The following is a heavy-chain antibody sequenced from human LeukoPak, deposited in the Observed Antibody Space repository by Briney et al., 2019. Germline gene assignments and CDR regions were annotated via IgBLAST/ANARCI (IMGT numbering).Heavy chain of an antibody. D-gene: IGHD3-22*01. J-gene: IGHJ4*02. Sequence: GRSLRLSCAASGFTFSSYGMHWVRQAPGKGLEWVAAIWYDGSNKYYADSVKGRFTISRDNSKNTLYLQMNSQRAEDTAVYYCARGGVYYYDSSGYYHPLHYWGQGTLVTVSS. CDR1: GFTFSSYG. CDR2: IWYDGSNK. V-gene: IGHV3-33*01. CDR3: ARGGVYYYDSSGYYHPLHY.